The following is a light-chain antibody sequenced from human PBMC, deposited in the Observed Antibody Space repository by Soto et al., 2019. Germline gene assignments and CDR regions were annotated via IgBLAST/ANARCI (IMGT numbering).Light chain of an antibody. CDR1: QSISSY. CDR3: QQYTDWPLT. V-gene: IGKV1-39*01. J-gene: IGKJ1*01. Sequence: DIQMTQSPSSLSASVGDRVTITCRASQSISSYLNWYQQKPGKAPKLLIYAASSLQSGVPSRFSGSGSGTDFTLTISRLGPEDFAVYYCQQYTDWPLTFGQGTKVEVK. CDR2: AAS.